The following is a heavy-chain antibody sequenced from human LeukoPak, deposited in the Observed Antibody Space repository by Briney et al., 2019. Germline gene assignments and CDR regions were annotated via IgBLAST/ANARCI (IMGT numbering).Heavy chain of an antibody. J-gene: IGHJ4*02. CDR1: GYTFTSYD. Sequence: ASVKVSCKASGYTFTSYDINWVRQATGQGLEWMGWMNPNSGNTGYAQKFQGRVTMTRNTSISTAYMELSSLRSEDTAVYYCARVVDYSNHGEFDYWGQGTLVTVSS. D-gene: IGHD4-11*01. CDR2: MNPNSGNT. V-gene: IGHV1-8*01. CDR3: ARVVDYSNHGEFDY.